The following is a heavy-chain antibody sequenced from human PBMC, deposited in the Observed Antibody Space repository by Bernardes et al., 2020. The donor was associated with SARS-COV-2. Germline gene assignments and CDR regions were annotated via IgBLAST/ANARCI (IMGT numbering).Heavy chain of an antibody. V-gene: IGHV3-23*01. Sequence: WGSLRLSCAASGFTFSNCAMSWVRQAPGKGLEWVSSISGNAATIFYADSVKGRFTISRDNSKNTLFLQMNSPRAEDTAVYYCAKDSSGATDATDFAYWGQGTLVTVSS. D-gene: IGHD3-22*01. CDR1: GFTFSNCA. CDR3: AKDSSGATDATDFAY. CDR2: ISGNAATI. J-gene: IGHJ4*02.